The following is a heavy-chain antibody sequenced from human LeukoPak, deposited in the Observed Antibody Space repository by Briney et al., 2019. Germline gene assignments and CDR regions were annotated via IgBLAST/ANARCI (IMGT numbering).Heavy chain of an antibody. J-gene: IGHJ4*02. V-gene: IGHV1-8*01. CDR1: GYTFTTYD. Sequence: GASVKVSCKASGYTFTTYDINWVRQATGQGLEWMGWMNPNSGNTGYAQKFQGRVTMTRNTSISTAYMELSSLRSEDTAVYYCARGRQGGGYRFGDYWGQGTLVTVSS. CDR2: MNPNSGNT. D-gene: IGHD5-12*01. CDR3: ARGRQGGGYRFGDY.